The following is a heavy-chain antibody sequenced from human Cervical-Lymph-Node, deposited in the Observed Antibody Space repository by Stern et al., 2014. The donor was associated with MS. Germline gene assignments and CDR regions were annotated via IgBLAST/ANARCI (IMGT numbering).Heavy chain of an antibody. D-gene: IGHD5-12*01. V-gene: IGHV3-9*01. CDR1: GFTFDAYA. Sequence: VQLVESGGGLVQPGRSLRLSCAASGFTFDAYAMHLVRQAPGKGLAWVSGISWSSGTIGYADSVKGRFTISRDNAKNSLYLQMNSLRAEDTALYYCAKDRGTSLSYSGWYVHWGQGTLVTVSS. CDR3: AKDRGTSLSYSGWYVH. J-gene: IGHJ5*02. CDR2: ISWSSGTI.